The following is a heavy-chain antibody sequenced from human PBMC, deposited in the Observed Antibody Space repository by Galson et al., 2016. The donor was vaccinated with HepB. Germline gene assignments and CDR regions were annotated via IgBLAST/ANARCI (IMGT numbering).Heavy chain of an antibody. CDR1: GYTFASYS. J-gene: IGHJ4*02. Sequence: SVKVSCKASGYTFASYSFSWVRQAPGQGLEWMGVINPSGGSTKDAQKFQGRVTMTRDTSTSTVYMELSSLRSEDTAVYFCARGGYYDSSGSLRYWGQGTLVTVSS. CDR2: INPSGGST. D-gene: IGHD3-22*01. V-gene: IGHV1-46*01. CDR3: ARGGYYDSSGSLRY.